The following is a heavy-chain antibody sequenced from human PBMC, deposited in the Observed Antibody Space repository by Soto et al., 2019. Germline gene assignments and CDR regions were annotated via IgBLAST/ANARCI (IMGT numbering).Heavy chain of an antibody. CDR1: GFTFSSYA. Sequence: SLRLSCAASGFTFSSYAMSWVRQAPGKGLEWVSAISGSGGSTYYTDSVKGRFTISRDDSKNTLYLQMNSLRVEDTAVYYCAKDKGSGSSQLFYYFDYWGQGTLVTVSS. CDR2: ISGSGGST. V-gene: IGHV3-23*01. D-gene: IGHD1-26*01. CDR3: AKDKGSGSSQLFYYFDY. J-gene: IGHJ4*02.